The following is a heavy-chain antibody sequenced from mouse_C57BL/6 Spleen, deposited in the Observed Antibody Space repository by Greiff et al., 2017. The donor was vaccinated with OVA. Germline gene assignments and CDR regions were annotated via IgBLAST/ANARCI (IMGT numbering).Heavy chain of an antibody. CDR1: GFTFSSYG. D-gene: IGHD2-3*01. J-gene: IGHJ2*01. CDR2: ISSGGSYT. Sequence: EVKLMESGGDLVKPGGSLKLSCAASGFTFSSYGMSWVRQTPDKRLEWVATISSGGSYTYYPDSVKGRFTISRDNAKNTLYLQMSSLKSEYTAMYYCAIDGFYWGQGTTLTVSS. V-gene: IGHV5-6*01. CDR3: AIDGFY.